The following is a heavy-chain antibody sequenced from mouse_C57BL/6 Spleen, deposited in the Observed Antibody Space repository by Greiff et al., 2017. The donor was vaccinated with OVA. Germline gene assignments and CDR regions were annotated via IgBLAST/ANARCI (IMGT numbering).Heavy chain of an antibody. J-gene: IGHJ4*01. CDR3: ARDGDYEGAMDY. CDR2: SRNKANDYTT. CDR1: GFTFSDFY. Sequence: EVMLVESGGGLVQSGRSLRLSCATSGFTFSDFYMEWVRQAPGKGLEWIAASRNKANDYTTEYSASVKGRFIVSRDTSQSILYLQMNALRAEDTAIYYCARDGDYEGAMDYWGQGTSVTVSS. V-gene: IGHV7-1*01. D-gene: IGHD2-4*01.